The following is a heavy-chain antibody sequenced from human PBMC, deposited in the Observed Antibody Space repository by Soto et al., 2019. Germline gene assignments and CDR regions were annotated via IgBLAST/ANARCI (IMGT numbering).Heavy chain of an antibody. D-gene: IGHD2-15*01. CDR3: VKGSRVSRPCYFDH. Sequence: GGSLRLSCAAPGFTFSYYAMSWVRQAPGKGLEWVSAISPSGARTYYADSVKGRFTISRDNSMHTLYLQMNTLRAEDMAVYYCVKGSRVSRPCYFDHWGQGTQVTVS. CDR2: ISPSGART. CDR1: GFTFSYYA. J-gene: IGHJ4*02. V-gene: IGHV3-23*01.